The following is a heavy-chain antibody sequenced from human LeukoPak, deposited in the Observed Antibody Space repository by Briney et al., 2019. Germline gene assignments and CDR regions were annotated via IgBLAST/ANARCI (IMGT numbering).Heavy chain of an antibody. CDR2: MNPNSGNT. Sequence: GASVKVSCKASAYTFTSYDINWVRQATGQGLEWMGWMNPNSGNTGYAQKFQGRVTITRNTSISTAYMELSSLRSEDTAVYYCARGQGYSSSWGIDPWGQGTLVTVSS. CDR3: ARGQGYSSSWGIDP. D-gene: IGHD6-13*01. CDR1: AYTFTSYD. J-gene: IGHJ5*02. V-gene: IGHV1-8*03.